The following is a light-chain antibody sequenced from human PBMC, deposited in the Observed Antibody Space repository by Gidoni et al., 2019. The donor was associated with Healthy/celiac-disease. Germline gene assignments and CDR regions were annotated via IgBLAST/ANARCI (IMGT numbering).Light chain of an antibody. Sequence: VMKQSPATLSVSPGERATLSCRASQSVSSNLAWYQQKPGQAPRLLIYGASTRATGIPARFSGSGSGTEFTLTISSLQSEDFAVYYCQQYNNWPPTTFXGXTKVXIK. CDR3: QQYNNWPPTT. V-gene: IGKV3-15*01. J-gene: IGKJ4*01. CDR1: QSVSSN. CDR2: GAS.